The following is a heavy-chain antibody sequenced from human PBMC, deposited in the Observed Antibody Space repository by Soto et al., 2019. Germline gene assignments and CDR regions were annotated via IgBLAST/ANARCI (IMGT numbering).Heavy chain of an antibody. CDR1: GGSISSGGYY. CDR2: IYYSGST. Sequence: QVQLQESGPGLVKPSQTLSLTCTVSGGSISSGGYYWSWIRQHPGKGLEWIGYIYYSGSTYYNPSLKSRVTISVDTSKNQFSLKLSSVTAADTAVYYCARSPEKTWREHAFDIWGQGTMVTVSS. J-gene: IGHJ3*02. V-gene: IGHV4-31*03. CDR3: ARSPEKTWREHAFDI.